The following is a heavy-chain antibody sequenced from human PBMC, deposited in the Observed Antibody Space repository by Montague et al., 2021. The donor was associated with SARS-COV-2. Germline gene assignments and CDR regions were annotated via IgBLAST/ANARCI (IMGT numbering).Heavy chain of an antibody. CDR3: ARVETYYYDSSGYNGVDY. D-gene: IGHD3-22*01. CDR2: ISSSSSYT. J-gene: IGHJ4*02. V-gene: IGHV3-11*06. Sequence: SLRLSCAASGFTFSDYYMSWIRQAPGKGLEWVSYISSSSSYTNYADSVKGRFTISRDNAKNSLYLQRNSLRAEDTAVYYCARVETYYYDSSGYNGVDYWGQGALVTVSS. CDR1: GFTFSDYY.